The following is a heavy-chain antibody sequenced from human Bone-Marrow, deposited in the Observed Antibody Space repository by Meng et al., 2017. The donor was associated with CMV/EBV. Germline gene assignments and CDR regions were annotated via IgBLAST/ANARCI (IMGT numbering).Heavy chain of an antibody. CDR2: INHSGST. CDR1: GYSISSGYY. J-gene: IGHJ6*02. D-gene: IGHD3-9*01. CDR3: ARKNSRSRLVIERYYYYYYGMEV. V-gene: IGHV4-38-2*02. Sequence: SETLSLTCTVSGYSISSGYYWSWIRQPPGKGLEWIGEINHSGSTNYNPSLKSRVTISVDTSKNQFSLKLSSVTAADTAVYYCARKNSRSRLVIERYYYYYYGMEVWGQGTMVTVSS.